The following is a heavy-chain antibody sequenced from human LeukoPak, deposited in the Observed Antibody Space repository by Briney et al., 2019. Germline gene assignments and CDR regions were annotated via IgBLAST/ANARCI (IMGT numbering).Heavy chain of an antibody. J-gene: IGHJ4*02. Sequence: PGGSLRLSCAASGFTFSSYTMNWVRQAPGKGLEWVSSISTSSSYIYYADSVKGRFTISRDNADNSLSLQMNSLRADDTAVYYCAREGYSYGLDYFDYWGQGTLVTVSS. D-gene: IGHD5-18*01. CDR2: ISTSSSYI. CDR1: GFTFSSYT. V-gene: IGHV3-21*01. CDR3: AREGYSYGLDYFDY.